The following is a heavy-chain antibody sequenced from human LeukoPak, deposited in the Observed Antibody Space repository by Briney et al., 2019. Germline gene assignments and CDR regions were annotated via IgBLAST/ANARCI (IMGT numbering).Heavy chain of an antibody. CDR3: ARLNYYYDSSGFHGPDY. Sequence: GESLKISCKGSGYSFTSYWIGWVRQMPGKGLEWMGIIYPGDSDTRYSPSFQGQVTISADKSISTAYLQWGSLKASDTAMYYCARLNYYYDSSGFHGPDYWGQGTLVTVSS. CDR1: GYSFTSYW. V-gene: IGHV5-51*01. CDR2: IYPGDSDT. J-gene: IGHJ4*02. D-gene: IGHD3-22*01.